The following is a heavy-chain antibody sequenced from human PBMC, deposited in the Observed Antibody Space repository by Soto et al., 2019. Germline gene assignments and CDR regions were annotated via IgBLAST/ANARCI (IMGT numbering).Heavy chain of an antibody. CDR3: ARELPQRQGRNMDV. J-gene: IGHJ6*02. V-gene: IGHV4-31*02. CDR2: INHRGSL. Sequence: WTWIRHRPGEGLEWFGYINHRGSLYYNPSLKSRVSMSVGTSKNQFSLNLSSVTAADTAVYYCARELPQRQGRNMDVWGQGTTVTVSS. D-gene: IGHD1-1*01.